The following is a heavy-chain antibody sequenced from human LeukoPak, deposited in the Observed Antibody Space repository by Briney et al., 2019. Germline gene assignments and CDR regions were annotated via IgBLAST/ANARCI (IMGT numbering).Heavy chain of an antibody. D-gene: IGHD1-14*01. V-gene: IGHV3-23*01. J-gene: IGHJ4*02. Sequence: GGSLRLSCAASGFTFGSHAMSWVRQAPGKGLEWVSAINDRGVRAYYADSVKGRFAISRDNSENTLCLQMNSLRAEDTAIYYCTTNPYFDYWGQGTLVTVSS. CDR3: TTNPYFDY. CDR2: INDRGVRA. CDR1: GFTFGSHA.